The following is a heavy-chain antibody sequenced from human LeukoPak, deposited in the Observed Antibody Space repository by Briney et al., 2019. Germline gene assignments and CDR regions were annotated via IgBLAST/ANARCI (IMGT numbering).Heavy chain of an antibody. J-gene: IGHJ5*02. V-gene: IGHV1-2*02. Sequence: ASVKVSCKASGYTFTGYYMHWVRQAPGQGLEWMGWINPNSGGTNYAQKFQGRVTMTRDTSISTAYMELSRLRSDDTAVYYCARALGASYDILTGYYSGNWFDPWGQGTLVAVSS. CDR3: ARALGASYDILTGYYSGNWFDP. CDR2: INPNSGGT. D-gene: IGHD3-9*01. CDR1: GYTFTGYY.